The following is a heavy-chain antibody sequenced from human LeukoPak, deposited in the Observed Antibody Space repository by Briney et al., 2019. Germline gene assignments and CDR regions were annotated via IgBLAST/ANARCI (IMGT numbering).Heavy chain of an antibody. V-gene: IGHV3-48*04. D-gene: IGHD1-1*01. CDR3: ARDLRYNWNDTYSHIYYYYYYMDV. Sequence: GGSLRLSYAASGFTFSSYSMNWVRQAPGKGLEWVSYISSSSSTIYYADSVKGRFTISRDNAKNTLYLQMSSLRAEDTAVYYCARDLRYNWNDTYSHIYYYYYYMDVWGKGTTVTASS. CDR1: GFTFSSYS. CDR2: ISSSSSTI. J-gene: IGHJ6*03.